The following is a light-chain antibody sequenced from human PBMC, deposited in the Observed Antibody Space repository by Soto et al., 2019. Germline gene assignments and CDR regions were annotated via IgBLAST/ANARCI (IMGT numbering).Light chain of an antibody. V-gene: IGLV2-14*03. J-gene: IGLJ1*01. CDR3: GSYTTSSNYV. CDR2: DVN. CDR1: ISDVGSYNY. Sequence: QSALTQPASVSGSPGQSITISCTGTISDVGSYNYVSWYQQYPGKAPKLMIYDVNTRPSGVSDRFSGSKSGNTASLTISGLRAEDEADYYCGSYTTSSNYVFGTGTKLTVL.